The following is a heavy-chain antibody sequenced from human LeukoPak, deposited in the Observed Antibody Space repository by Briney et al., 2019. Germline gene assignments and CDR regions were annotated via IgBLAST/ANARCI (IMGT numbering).Heavy chain of an antibody. D-gene: IGHD3-10*02. J-gene: IGHJ4*02. CDR3: AKNRPPLIVRGVLDF. Sequence: GGSLRLSCAASGFTFSIYAMTWVRQAPGKGLEWVSTISGGGGKSYFADSVKGRFTISRDNSKNTLFLQMNSLRPEDTAVYYCAKNRPPLIVRGVLDFWGQGTLVSVSS. CDR2: ISGGGGKS. CDR1: GFTFSIYA. V-gene: IGHV3-23*01.